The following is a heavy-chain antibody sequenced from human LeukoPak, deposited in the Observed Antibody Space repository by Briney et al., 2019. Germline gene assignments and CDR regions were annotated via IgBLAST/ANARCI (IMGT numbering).Heavy chain of an antibody. Sequence: KPSETLSLTCAVSGYSISSGYYWGWIRQPPGKGLEWIGSIYHSGSTYYNPSLKSRVTISVDTSKNQFSLKLSSVTAADTAVYYCASGALDYDFWSSKRFDYWGQGTLVTVSS. CDR1: GYSISSGYY. D-gene: IGHD3-3*01. CDR2: IYHSGST. CDR3: ASGALDYDFWSSKRFDY. J-gene: IGHJ4*02. V-gene: IGHV4-38-2*01.